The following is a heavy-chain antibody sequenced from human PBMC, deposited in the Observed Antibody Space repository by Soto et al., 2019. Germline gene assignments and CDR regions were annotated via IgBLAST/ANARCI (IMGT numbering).Heavy chain of an antibody. Sequence: QVQLQESGPGLVKPSETLSLTCTVSGGSISSYYWSWIRQPPGKGLEWIGYIYYSGSTNYNPSLKSRVTLSVDTSKNQFSLKLRSVTAADTAVYSCARRYGGGFDYWGQGTLVTVSS. D-gene: IGHD3-10*01. CDR2: IYYSGST. CDR3: ARRYGGGFDY. V-gene: IGHV4-59*08. CDR1: GGSISSYY. J-gene: IGHJ4*02.